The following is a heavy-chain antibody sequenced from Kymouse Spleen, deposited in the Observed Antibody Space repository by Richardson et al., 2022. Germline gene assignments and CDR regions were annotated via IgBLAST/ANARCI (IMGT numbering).Heavy chain of an antibody. V-gene: IGHV3-30*18. Sequence: QVQLVESGGGVVQPGRSLRLSCAASGFTFSSYGMHWVRQAPGKGLEWVAVISYDGSNKYYADSVKGRFTISRDNSKNTLYLQMNSLRAEDTAVYYCAKALNWNYPLDAFDIWGQGTMVTVSS. CDR1: GFTFSSYG. CDR2: ISYDGSNK. CDR3: AKALNWNYPLDAFDI. J-gene: IGHJ3*02. D-gene: IGHD1-7*01.